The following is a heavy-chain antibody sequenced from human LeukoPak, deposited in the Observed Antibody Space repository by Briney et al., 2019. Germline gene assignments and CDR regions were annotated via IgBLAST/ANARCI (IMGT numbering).Heavy chain of an antibody. D-gene: IGHD3-3*01. J-gene: IGHJ6*02. CDR1: GYTFTGYY. V-gene: IGHV1-2*02. CDR3: ARGHDDFWSGYSTYGMDV. Sequence: ASVKVSCKASGYTFTGYYMHWVRQAPGQGLEXXXXXXXNSGGTNYAQKFQGRVTMTRDTSISTAYMELSRLRSDDTAVYHCARGHDDFWSGYSTYGMDVWGQGTTVTVSS. CDR2: XXXNSGGT.